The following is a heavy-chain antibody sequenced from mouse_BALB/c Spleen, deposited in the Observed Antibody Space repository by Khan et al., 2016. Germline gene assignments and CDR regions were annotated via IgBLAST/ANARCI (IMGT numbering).Heavy chain of an antibody. Sequence: VQLQESGAELVRPGSSVKISCKASGYAFSGYWMNWVKQRPGQGLEWIGQIYPGDGDTNHNGKFKGKATLTADKSSSTAYMQLSSLTSEDSAVYFCARGTPFASWGQGTLVTVSA. D-gene: IGHD2-14*01. CDR2: IYPGDGDT. V-gene: IGHV1-80*01. J-gene: IGHJ3*01. CDR3: ARGTPFAS. CDR1: GYAFSGYW.